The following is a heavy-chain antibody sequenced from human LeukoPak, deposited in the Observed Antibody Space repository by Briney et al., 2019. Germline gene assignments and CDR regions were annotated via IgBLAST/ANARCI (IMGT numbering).Heavy chain of an antibody. D-gene: IGHD2-15*01. CDR1: GDSISSSESH. V-gene: IGHV4-39*07. Sequence: SETLSLTCSVSGDSISSSESHWGWIRQTPGKGLEWIESMSYSGSTYYNPSLQSRVSISVDTSKNQFSLKLSSVTAADTAVYYCARGRVVVAAWLTHFDYWGQGTLVTVSS. CDR3: ARGRVVVAAWLTHFDY. CDR2: MSYSGST. J-gene: IGHJ4*02.